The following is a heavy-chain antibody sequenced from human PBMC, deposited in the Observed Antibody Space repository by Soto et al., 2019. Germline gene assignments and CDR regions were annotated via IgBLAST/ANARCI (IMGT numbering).Heavy chain of an antibody. J-gene: IGHJ5*02. CDR2: IYYSGST. CDR1: GGSISSYY. Sequence: SETLSLTCTVSGGSISSYYWSWIRQPPGKGLEWIGYIYYSGSTNYNPSLKSRVIISVDTSKNQFSLKLSSVTAADTAVYYCAREYCSSTSCPPSRRQFDPWGQGTLVTVSS. V-gene: IGHV4-59*01. D-gene: IGHD2-2*01. CDR3: AREYCSSTSCPPSRRQFDP.